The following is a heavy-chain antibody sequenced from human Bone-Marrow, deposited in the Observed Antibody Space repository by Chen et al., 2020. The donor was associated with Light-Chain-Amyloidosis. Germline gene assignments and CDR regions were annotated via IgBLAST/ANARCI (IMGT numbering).Heavy chain of an antibody. CDR1: GFSVSANY. V-gene: IGHV3-53*01. CDR2: SYDGGNK. Sequence: EVLLEESGGGLIQPGGSLRLSCAASGFSVSANYMSWVRQAPGKGLEWLSVSYDGGNKFYAESVRGRFTISRDNSKNTLSLEMNNLRAEDTAMYYCARGSIDYGDSLRFWGQGTLVTVSS. J-gene: IGHJ4*02. D-gene: IGHD4-17*01. CDR3: ARGSIDYGDSLRF.